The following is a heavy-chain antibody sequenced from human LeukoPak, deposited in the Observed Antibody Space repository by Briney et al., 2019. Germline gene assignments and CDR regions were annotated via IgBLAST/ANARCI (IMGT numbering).Heavy chain of an antibody. CDR1: GYTLTELS. D-gene: IGHD2-2*03. CDR3: ATGAGYCSSTSCYNWFDP. Sequence: ASVKVSCKVSGYTLTELSMHWVRQAPGKGLEWMGGFDPEDGETIYAQKFQGRVTMTEDTSTDTAYMELSSLRSEDTAVYYCATGAGYCSSTSCYNWFDPWGQGTLVTVSS. CDR2: FDPEDGET. J-gene: IGHJ5*02. V-gene: IGHV1-24*01.